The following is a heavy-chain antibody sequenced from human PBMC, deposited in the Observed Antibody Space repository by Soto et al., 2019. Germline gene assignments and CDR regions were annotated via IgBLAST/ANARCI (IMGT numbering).Heavy chain of an antibody. CDR3: AKDRRVRGVIPTMFDP. Sequence: GGSLRLSCAASGFPFSSYAMSWVRPAPGKGLEWVSAISGSGGSTYYADSVKGRFTISRDNSKNTLYLQMNSLRAEDTAVYYCAKDRRVRGVIPTMFDPWGQGTLVTVSS. D-gene: IGHD3-10*01. CDR1: GFPFSSYA. V-gene: IGHV3-23*01. J-gene: IGHJ5*02. CDR2: ISGSGGST.